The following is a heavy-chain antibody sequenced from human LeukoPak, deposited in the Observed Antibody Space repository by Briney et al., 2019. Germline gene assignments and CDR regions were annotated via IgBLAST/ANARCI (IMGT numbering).Heavy chain of an antibody. CDR1: GGSISSGGYY. Sequence: PSETLSLTCAVSGGSISSGGYYWSWIRQHPGKGLEWIGYIYYSGSTYYNPSLKSRVTISVDTSKNQFSLKLSSVTAADTAVYYCARGPISSSWSYNWFDPWGQGTLVTVSS. D-gene: IGHD6-13*01. CDR3: ARGPISSSWSYNWFDP. J-gene: IGHJ5*02. CDR2: IYYSGST. V-gene: IGHV4-31*11.